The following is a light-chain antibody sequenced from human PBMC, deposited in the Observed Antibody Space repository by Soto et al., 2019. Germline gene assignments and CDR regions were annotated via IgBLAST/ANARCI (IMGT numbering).Light chain of an antibody. CDR3: QQVNGYPFT. CDR1: EDISTS. J-gene: IGKJ4*01. CDR2: AAS. V-gene: IGKV1-9*01. Sequence: DIQLTQSSSFLSASVGDTVAITCRASEDISTSLAWYQQKPGMAPKLLIYAASTLHSGVPSRFSGSGSGTEFTLTISGLQPEDFATYSCQQVNGYPFTFGGGTKVQIK.